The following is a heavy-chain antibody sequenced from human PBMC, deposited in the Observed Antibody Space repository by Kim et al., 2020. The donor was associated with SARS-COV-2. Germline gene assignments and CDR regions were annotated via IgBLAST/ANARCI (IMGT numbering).Heavy chain of an antibody. CDR3: ARDPDSSRQDYYGMDV. Sequence: SLKSRVTIAVDKSKNQFSLKLSSVTAADTAVYYCARDPDSSRQDYYGMDVWGQGTTVTVSS. J-gene: IGHJ6*02. D-gene: IGHD6-13*01. V-gene: IGHV4-4*02.